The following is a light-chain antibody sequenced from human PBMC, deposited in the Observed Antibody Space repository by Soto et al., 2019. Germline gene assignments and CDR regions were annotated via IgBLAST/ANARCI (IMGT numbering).Light chain of an antibody. J-gene: IGKJ4*01. Sequence: DIQMTQSPSSLSASVGDRVSITCQASQDISHYLNWYQQKPGKAPTLLIYDASNLETGVPSRFSGGGSGTDFTFTISSLQPEDIATYYCQQYDNRPFTFCGGTKVDIK. CDR2: DAS. CDR3: QQYDNRPFT. V-gene: IGKV1-33*01. CDR1: QDISHY.